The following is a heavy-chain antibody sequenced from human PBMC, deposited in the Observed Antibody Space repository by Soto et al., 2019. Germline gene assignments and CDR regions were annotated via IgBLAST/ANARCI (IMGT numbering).Heavy chain of an antibody. Sequence: VGSLRLSFAASGFTFSSYGVRWVRQAPGKGLEWVSAISGSGGSTYYADSVKGLFTISRDNSKNTLYLQMNSLRAEDTAVYYCATLAGYSSGWITRDAFDIWAQGIMVTV. V-gene: IGHV3-23*01. J-gene: IGHJ3*02. D-gene: IGHD6-19*01. CDR3: ATLAGYSSGWITRDAFDI. CDR2: ISGSGGST. CDR1: GFTFSSYG.